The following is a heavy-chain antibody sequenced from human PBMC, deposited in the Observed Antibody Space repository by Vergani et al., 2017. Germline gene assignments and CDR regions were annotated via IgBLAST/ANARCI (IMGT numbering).Heavy chain of an antibody. V-gene: IGHV3-33*01. CDR2: TWYDGNNK. CDR1: GFTFNQYS. J-gene: IGHJ5*02. CDR3: ARDVRLLYNRFDP. D-gene: IGHD1-14*01. Sequence: QVQLVESVGGVVQPGRSLRLSCAASGFTFNQYSMHWVRQAPGKGLEWVAVTWYDGNNKQYADSVKGRFTISRDNSKSTMYLQMNSLRDEDTGVYYCARDVRLLYNRFDPWGQGTLVTVSS.